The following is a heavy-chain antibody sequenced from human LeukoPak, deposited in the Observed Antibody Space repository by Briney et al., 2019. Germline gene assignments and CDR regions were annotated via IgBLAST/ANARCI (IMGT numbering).Heavy chain of an antibody. J-gene: IGHJ4*02. Sequence: SVKVSCKASGGTFSSYAISWVRQAPGQGLEWMGGIIPIFGTANYAQKFQGRVTITTDEPTSTAYMELSSLRSEDTAVYYCARERGHHYYDSSGYFGYYFDYWGQGTLVTVSS. CDR2: IIPIFGTA. CDR1: GGTFSSYA. V-gene: IGHV1-69*05. D-gene: IGHD3-22*01. CDR3: ARERGHHYYDSSGYFGYYFDY.